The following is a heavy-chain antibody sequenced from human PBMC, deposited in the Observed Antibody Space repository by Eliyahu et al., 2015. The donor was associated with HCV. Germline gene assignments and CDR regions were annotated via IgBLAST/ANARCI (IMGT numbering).Heavy chain of an antibody. J-gene: IGHJ4*02. CDR2: IYSGGST. CDR3: ARDRGWYTAMGPPVVVV. CDR1: GFXVSSNY. Sequence: EVQLVESGGGLVQPGGSLRLSCAASGFXVSSNYMSWVRQAPGKGLEWVSVIYSGGSTYYADSVKGRFTISRDNSKNTLYLQMNSLRAEDTAVYYCARDRGWYTAMGPPVVVVWGQGTLVTVSS. V-gene: IGHV3-66*01. D-gene: IGHD5-18*01.